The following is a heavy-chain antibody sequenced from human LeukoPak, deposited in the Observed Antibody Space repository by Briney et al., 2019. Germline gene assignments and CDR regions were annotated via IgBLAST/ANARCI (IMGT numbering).Heavy chain of an antibody. CDR1: GFTFSVYW. V-gene: IGHV3-74*03. CDR3: TRNPEMQYWFDP. CDR2: INNDGENT. Sequence: GGSLRLSCAASGFTFSVYWMYWVRQAPGKGLVWVSHINNDGENTTYADSVKGRFTISRDNSKNTLYLEVSTLRAEDTAVYYCTRNPEMQYWFDPWGQGTLVTVSS. J-gene: IGHJ5*02. D-gene: IGHD2/OR15-2a*01.